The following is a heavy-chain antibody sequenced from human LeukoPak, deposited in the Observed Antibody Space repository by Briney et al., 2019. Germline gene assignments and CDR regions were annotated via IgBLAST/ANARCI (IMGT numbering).Heavy chain of an antibody. J-gene: IGHJ4*02. CDR1: GGTFSSYG. Sequence: ASVKVSCKASGGTFSSYGISWVRQAPGQGLEWMGWISAYNGNTNYAQKLQGRVTMTTDTSTSTAYMELRSLRSDDTAVYYCARFVHYYGSGSYGLGDYWGQGTLVTVSS. CDR3: ARFVHYYGSGSYGLGDY. D-gene: IGHD3-10*01. CDR2: ISAYNGNT. V-gene: IGHV1-18*01.